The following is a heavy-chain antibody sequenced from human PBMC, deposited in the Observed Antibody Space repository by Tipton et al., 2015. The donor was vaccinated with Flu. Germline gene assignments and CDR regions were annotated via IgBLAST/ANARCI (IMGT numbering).Heavy chain of an antibody. CDR3: ASSLNHHV. V-gene: IGHV4-61*02. CDR1: GGSVSNGTYY. J-gene: IGHJ2*01. CDR2: TYTSGIT. Sequence: TLSLTCDVSGGSVSNGTYYWSWIRQPAGKALEWIGRTYTSGITNYNPSLKSRVIMSVDRSNNQFSLHLTSVTAADTAVYYCASSLNHHVWGRGTLVTVSS.